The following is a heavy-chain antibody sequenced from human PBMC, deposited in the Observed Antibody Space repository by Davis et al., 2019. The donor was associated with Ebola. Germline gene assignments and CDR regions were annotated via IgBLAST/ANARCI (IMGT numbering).Heavy chain of an antibody. CDR1: GFTFSSYG. V-gene: IGHV3-33*01. CDR2: IWYDGSNK. J-gene: IGHJ6*03. Sequence: GESLKISCAASGFTFSSYGMHWVRQAPGKGLEWVAVIWYDGSNKYYADSVKGRFTISRDNSKNTLYLQMNSLRAEDTAVYYCARDRANGPPKYYYYYMDVWGKGTTVTVSS. CDR3: ARDRANGPPKYYYYYMDV.